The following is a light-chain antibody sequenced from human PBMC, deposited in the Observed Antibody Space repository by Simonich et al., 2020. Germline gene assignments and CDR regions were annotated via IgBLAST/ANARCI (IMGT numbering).Light chain of an antibody. CDR3: QVWDSSSDHPV. J-gene: IGLJ3*02. V-gene: IGLV3-21*03. CDR2: DDS. CDR1: NSGSKS. Sequence: SYVMTQPPSVSVAPGKTARITCGGNNSGSKSVHWYQQKPGQAPVLVVYDDSDRPSGSPERFSGSNSGNTATLTISRVEAGDEADYYCQVWDSSSDHPVFGGGTKLTVL.